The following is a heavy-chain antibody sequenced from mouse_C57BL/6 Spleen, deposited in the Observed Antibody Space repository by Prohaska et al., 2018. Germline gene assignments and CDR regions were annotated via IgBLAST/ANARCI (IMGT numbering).Heavy chain of an antibody. V-gene: IGHV14-4*01. Sequence: EVQLQQSGAELVRPGASVKLSCTASGFNIKDDYMHWVKQRPEKGLEWIGWIDPENGDTEYASKFQGKATITADTSSNTAYLQLSSLTSEDTAVYYCTAYYYGSSAAYWGQGTLVTVSA. J-gene: IGHJ3*01. CDR1: GFNIKDDY. D-gene: IGHD1-1*01. CDR3: TAYYYGSSAAY. CDR2: IDPENGDT.